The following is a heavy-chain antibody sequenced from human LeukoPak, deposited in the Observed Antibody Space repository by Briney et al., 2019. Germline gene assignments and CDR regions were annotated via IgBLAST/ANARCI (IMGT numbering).Heavy chain of an antibody. CDR3: ARERGYSYGYSDY. CDR1: GFTFSGYG. D-gene: IGHD5-18*01. CDR2: ISSTSSST. V-gene: IGHV3-21*01. Sequence: GGSLRLSCAASGFTFSGYGMNWVRQAPGKGLEWVSSISSTSSSTYCADSVKGRFTISRDNARNSLYLQMNSLRAEDTAVYYCARERGYSYGYSDYWGQGTLVTVSS. J-gene: IGHJ4*02.